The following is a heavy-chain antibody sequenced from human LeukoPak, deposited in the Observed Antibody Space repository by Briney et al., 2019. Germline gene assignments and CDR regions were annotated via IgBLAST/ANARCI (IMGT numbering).Heavy chain of an antibody. J-gene: IGHJ4*02. CDR1: GGSISSSSYS. CDR3: ARDYSSGYYFDY. CDR2: IYTSGST. V-gene: IGHV4-39*07. Sequence: PSETLSLTCTVSGGSISSSSYSWGWIRQPPGKGLEWIGRIYTSGSTNYNPSLKSRVTMSVDTSKNQFSLKLSSVTAADTAVYYCARDYSSGYYFDYWGQGTLVTVSS. D-gene: IGHD6-6*01.